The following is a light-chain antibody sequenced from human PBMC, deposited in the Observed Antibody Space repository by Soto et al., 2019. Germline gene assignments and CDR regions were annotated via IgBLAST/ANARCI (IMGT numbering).Light chain of an antibody. CDR1: QYIRSN. CDR3: QQRSNWPPIT. V-gene: IGKV3-11*01. Sequence: IVLTQSPATLSLFPGDRVTLSCRASQYIRSNLAWYQQKPGQAPRLLMYGVSTRATGIPARFSGSGSGTEFTLTISSLEPEDSAVYYCQQRSNWPPITFGQGTRLEIK. CDR2: GVS. J-gene: IGKJ5*01.